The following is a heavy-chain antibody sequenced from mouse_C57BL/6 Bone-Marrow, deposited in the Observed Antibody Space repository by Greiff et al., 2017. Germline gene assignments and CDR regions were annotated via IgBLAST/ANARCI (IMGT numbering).Heavy chain of an antibody. Sequence: QVQLQQSGAELARPGASVKLSCKASGYTFTSYYIHWVKQRPGQGLEWIGWIYPGSGNTKYNEKFKGKATLTADTSSSTAYMQLSSRTSDDSAVYYCAIEVDYGYDALDYWGQVTTLTVSS. CDR1: GYTFTSYY. V-gene: IGHV1-66*01. J-gene: IGHJ2*01. CDR2: IYPGSGNT. CDR3: AIEVDYGYDALDY. D-gene: IGHD2-2*01.